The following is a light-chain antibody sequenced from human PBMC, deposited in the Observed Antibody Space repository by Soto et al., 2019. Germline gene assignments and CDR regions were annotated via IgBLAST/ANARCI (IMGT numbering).Light chain of an antibody. J-gene: IGLJ1*01. V-gene: IGLV2-14*01. Sequence: QSALPQPASVSGSPGQSITISCTGTSSDVGDYNYVSWYQQRPGKAPKLMIYEVSNRPSGVSNRFSGSKSGNTASLTISGLQAEDEADYYCSSYTSSNTYVFGTGTKVTVL. CDR3: SSYTSSNTYV. CDR1: SSDVGDYNY. CDR2: EVS.